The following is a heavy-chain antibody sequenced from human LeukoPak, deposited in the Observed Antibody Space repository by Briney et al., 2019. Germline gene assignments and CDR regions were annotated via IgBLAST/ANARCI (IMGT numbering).Heavy chain of an antibody. CDR1: GGSFSSYY. CDR3: ARGSGYCTNGVCSLYYFDY. Sequence: SETLSLTCAVYGGSFSSYYWSWIRQPQGKGLEWIGEINHSGSTNYNPSLKSRVTISVDTSKNQFSLKLSSVTAADTAVYYCARGSGYCTNGVCSLYYFDYWGQGTLVTVSS. D-gene: IGHD2-8*01. CDR2: INHSGST. V-gene: IGHV4-34*01. J-gene: IGHJ4*02.